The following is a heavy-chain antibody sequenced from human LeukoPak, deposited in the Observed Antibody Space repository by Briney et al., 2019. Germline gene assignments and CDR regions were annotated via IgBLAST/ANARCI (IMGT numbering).Heavy chain of an antibody. CDR2: ISSSSRDI. V-gene: IGHV3-21*01. CDR3: VREAAATLFDY. J-gene: IGHJ4*02. CDR1: GFTFSSHR. Sequence: GGSLRLSCVASGFTFSSHRMSWVRQAPGKGLEWVAAISSSSRDIFYADSVKGRLSISRDNTQNSLSLQMNSLRAEDTAVYYCVREAAATLFDYWGQGTLVTVSS. D-gene: IGHD1-26*01.